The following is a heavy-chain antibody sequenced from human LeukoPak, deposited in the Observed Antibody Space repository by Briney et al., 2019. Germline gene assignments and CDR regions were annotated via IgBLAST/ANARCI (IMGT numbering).Heavy chain of an antibody. CDR2: VSVNGGTT. D-gene: IGHD3-10*01. CDR1: GFTFSSCA. J-gene: IGHJ4*02. CDR3: AKELHGSGNYAFDY. V-gene: IGHV3-23*01. Sequence: GGSLRLSCAASGFTFSSCALSWVRQAPGKGLEWVSTVSVNGGTTYYADSVKGRFTISRDNSKNTLYLQMNSLRAEDTAVYFCAKELHGSGNYAFDYWGQGTLVTVSS.